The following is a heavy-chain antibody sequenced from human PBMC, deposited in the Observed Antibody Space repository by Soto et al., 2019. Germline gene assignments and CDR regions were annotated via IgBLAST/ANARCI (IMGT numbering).Heavy chain of an antibody. CDR2: IWYDGSNK. CDR3: ARVRGAYYFDY. CDR1: GFTFSSYG. D-gene: IGHD1-26*01. J-gene: IGHJ4*02. V-gene: IGHV3-33*01. Sequence: QVQLVESGGAVVQPGRSLRLSCAAPGFTFSSYGMHWVRQAPGKGLEWVAVIWYDGSNKYYADSVKGRFTISRDNSKNTLYLQMNSLRAEDTAVYYCARVRGAYYFDYWGQGTLVTVSS.